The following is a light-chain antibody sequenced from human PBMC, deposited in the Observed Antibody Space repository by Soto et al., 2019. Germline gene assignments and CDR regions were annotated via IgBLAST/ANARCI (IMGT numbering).Light chain of an antibody. CDR2: DAS. J-gene: IGKJ1*01. CDR3: QQYHTYPWT. CDR1: QDISNY. V-gene: IGKV1-33*01. Sequence: DIQMTQSPSAMSASVGDRVTITCRASQDISNYLNWYQQKPGKAPKLLIYDASNLETGVPSRFSGSGSGTEFTLSISGLQPDDFATYYCQQYHTYPWTFGQGTKVDIK.